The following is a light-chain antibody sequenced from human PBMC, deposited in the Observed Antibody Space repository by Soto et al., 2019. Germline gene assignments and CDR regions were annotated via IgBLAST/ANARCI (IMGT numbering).Light chain of an antibody. J-gene: IGLJ1*01. V-gene: IGLV1-47*01. CDR3: AAWDDSLSGLYV. Sequence: QSVLTXPPSASGTPGQRFTISCSGISSNIGSNYVYWYQQLPGTAPKLLIYRNNQRPSGVPDRFSGSKSGTSASLAISGLRSEDEADYYCAAWDDSLSGLYVFGTGTKVTVL. CDR1: SSNIGSNY. CDR2: RNN.